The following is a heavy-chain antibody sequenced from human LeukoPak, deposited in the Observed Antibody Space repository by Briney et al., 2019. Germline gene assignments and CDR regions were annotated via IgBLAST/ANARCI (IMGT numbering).Heavy chain of an antibody. D-gene: IGHD6-13*01. V-gene: IGHV3-11*01. CDR3: AKDKGSRLTNWFDP. Sequence: GGSLRLSCAASGFTFSDYYMSWIRQAPGKGLEWVSYISSSGSTIYYADSVKGRFIISRDNAKNSLYLQMNSLRAEDTALYYCAKDKGSRLTNWFDPWGQGTLVTVSS. CDR2: ISSSGSTI. CDR1: GFTFSDYY. J-gene: IGHJ5*02.